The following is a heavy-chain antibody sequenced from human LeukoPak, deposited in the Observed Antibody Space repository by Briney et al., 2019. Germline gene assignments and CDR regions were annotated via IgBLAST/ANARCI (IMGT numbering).Heavy chain of an antibody. Sequence: SETLSLTCAVYGGSLSGSYWSWIRQPPGKGLEWIGEINHSGSANYNPSLKSRVTLSLDKSKNQFSLSPNSETAAETAVYCCARARRDSGYYKVDYWGQGTLVTVSS. J-gene: IGHJ4*02. CDR1: GGSLSGSY. D-gene: IGHD3-3*01. CDR2: INHSGSA. V-gene: IGHV4-34*01. CDR3: ARARRDSGYYKVDY.